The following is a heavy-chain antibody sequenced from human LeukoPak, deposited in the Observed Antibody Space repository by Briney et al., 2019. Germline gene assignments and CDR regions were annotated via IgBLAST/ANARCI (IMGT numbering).Heavy chain of an antibody. V-gene: IGHV3-21*01. CDR1: GFTFSSYS. J-gene: IGHJ4*02. CDR2: ISSSSSYI. D-gene: IGHD3-3*01. Sequence: GGSLRLSCAASGFTFSSYSMNWVRQAPGKGLERVSSISSSSSYIYYADSVKGRFTISRDNAKNSLYLQMNSLRAEDTAVYYCARDPTPYYDFWSGYYTVTYFDYWGQGTLVTVSS. CDR3: ARDPTPYYDFWSGYYTVTYFDY.